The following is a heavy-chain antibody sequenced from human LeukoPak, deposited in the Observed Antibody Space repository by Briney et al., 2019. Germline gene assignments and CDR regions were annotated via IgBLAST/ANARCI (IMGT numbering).Heavy chain of an antibody. D-gene: IGHD3-10*01. CDR1: GFTFSSYG. Sequence: PGGSLRLSCAACGFTFSSYGMHWLRQAPGKGLEWVAFIRYDGSNKYYADSVKGRFTISRDNSKNTLYLQMNSLRAEDTAGYYSAKDQGIGFAYSRQGTLVTVSS. CDR2: IRYDGSNK. CDR3: AKDQGIGFAY. V-gene: IGHV3-30*02. J-gene: IGHJ4*02.